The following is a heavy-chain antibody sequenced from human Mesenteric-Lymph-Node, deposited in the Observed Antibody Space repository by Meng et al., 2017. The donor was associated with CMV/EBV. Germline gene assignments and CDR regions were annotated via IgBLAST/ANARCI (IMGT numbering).Heavy chain of an antibody. CDR2: IYDSGSS. V-gene: IGHV4-59*08. Sequence: SETLSLTCSVSGGSISSYYWSWIRQPPGKGLEWIGYIYDSGSSNYNPSLKSRVTISVDTSKNQFSLQLRSLTAADTGVYYCARQTGVTYLNYWGQGMLVTVSS. J-gene: IGHJ4*02. CDR1: GGSISSYY. D-gene: IGHD1-1*01. CDR3: ARQTGVTYLNY.